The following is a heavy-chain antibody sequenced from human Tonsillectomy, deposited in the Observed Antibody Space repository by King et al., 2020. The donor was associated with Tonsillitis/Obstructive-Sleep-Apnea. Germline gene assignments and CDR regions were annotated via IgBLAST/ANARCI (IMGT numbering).Heavy chain of an antibody. J-gene: IGHJ3*02. D-gene: IGHD2-15*01. Sequence: QLQLQESGPGLVKPSETLSLTCTVSGGSISSYYWSWIRQPPGKGLEWIGYIYYSATTNYNPSLKSRVTISVDTSKNQLPLQLSSVTAADTAVDYCARLNGYCSGGSCLDAFAIWGQGTMVTVSS. CDR3: ARLNGYCSGGSCLDAFAI. V-gene: IGHV4-59*08. CDR1: GGSISSYY. CDR2: IYYSATT.